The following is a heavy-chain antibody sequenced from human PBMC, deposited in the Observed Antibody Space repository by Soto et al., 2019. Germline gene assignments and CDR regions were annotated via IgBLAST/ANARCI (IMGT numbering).Heavy chain of an antibody. CDR3: TRGASGYGNFDY. CDR2: INGDGSSL. J-gene: IGHJ4*02. D-gene: IGHD5-12*01. V-gene: IGHV3-74*01. Sequence: EVQLVESGGGVAQPGGSLRLSCAASGFSFNTWMHWVRQAPGKGLVWLSRINGDGSSLSYEDSVKGRFTVSRDNAKNTLYLQINSLTAEDTAVYYCTRGASGYGNFDYWGQGVLLTVSS. CDR1: GFSFNTW.